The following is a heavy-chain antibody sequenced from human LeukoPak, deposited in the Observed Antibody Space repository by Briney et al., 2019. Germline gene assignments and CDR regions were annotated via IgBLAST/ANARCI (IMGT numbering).Heavy chain of an antibody. CDR1: GFAFSSYN. J-gene: IGHJ4*02. Sequence: GGSLRLSCVASGFAFSSYNMNWVRQAPGKGLEWVSSISSGSSYIYYADSVKGRFIISRDNAKNSLYLQMNSLRAEDTAVYYCARYLVPYCGGDCYSDFDYWGQGTLVTVSS. CDR3: ARYLVPYCGGDCYSDFDY. V-gene: IGHV3-21*01. CDR2: ISSGSSYI. D-gene: IGHD2-21*02.